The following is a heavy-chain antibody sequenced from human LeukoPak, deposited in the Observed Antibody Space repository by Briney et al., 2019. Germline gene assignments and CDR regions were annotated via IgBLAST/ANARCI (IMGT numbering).Heavy chain of an antibody. CDR3: ARGCTSCSTHYYYYGMDV. Sequence: SVKVSCKASGGTFSSYAISWVRQAPGQGLEWMGGIIPILGTANYAQKFQGRVTITADESTSTAYMELSSLRSEDTAVYYCARGCTSCSTHYYYYGMDVWGQGTTVTVSS. CDR2: IIPILGTA. CDR1: GGTFSSYA. J-gene: IGHJ6*02. V-gene: IGHV1-69*13. D-gene: IGHD2-2*01.